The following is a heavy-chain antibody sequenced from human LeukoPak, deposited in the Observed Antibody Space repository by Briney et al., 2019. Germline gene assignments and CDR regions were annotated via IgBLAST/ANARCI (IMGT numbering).Heavy chain of an antibody. J-gene: IGHJ3*02. Sequence: GASVKVSCKASGYTFTSYYMHWVRQAPGQGLEWMGIINPSGGSTSYAQKLQGRVTMTTDTSTSTAYMELRSLRSDDTAVYYCARDHYYDILTGYYYLKPNDAFDIWGQGTMVTVSS. CDR3: ARDHYYDILTGYYYLKPNDAFDI. CDR1: GYTFTSYY. CDR2: INPSGGST. V-gene: IGHV1-46*01. D-gene: IGHD3-9*01.